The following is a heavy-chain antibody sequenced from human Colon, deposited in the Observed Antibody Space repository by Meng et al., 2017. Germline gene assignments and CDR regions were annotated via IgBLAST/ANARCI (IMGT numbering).Heavy chain of an antibody. CDR3: ARDSGITFDH. D-gene: IGHD1-14*01. CDR2: ISYDGRIK. V-gene: IGHV3-30*01. CDR1: GFTFDSHP. J-gene: IGHJ4*02. Sequence: VHRVEAGGGVVQPGKSLRRSCAASGFTFDSHPMHWVRQAPGKGLEWVALISYDGRIKEYGDSVKGRFTIARDNANNTVYLQMNSLRAEDTAVYHCARDSGITFDHWGQGALVTVSS.